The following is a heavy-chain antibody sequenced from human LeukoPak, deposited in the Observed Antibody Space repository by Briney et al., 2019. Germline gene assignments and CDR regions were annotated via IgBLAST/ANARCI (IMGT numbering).Heavy chain of an antibody. CDR3: ARRAGAYSHPYDY. CDR1: GFTFSSYS. D-gene: IGHD4/OR15-4a*01. Sequence: PGGSLRLSCAASGFTFSSYSMNWVRQAPGKGLEWVSAISGGGGSTYYADSVKGRFTISRDNSKNTLYLQMNSLRAEDTAVYYCARRAGAYSHPYDYWGQGTLVTVSS. J-gene: IGHJ4*02. V-gene: IGHV3-23*01. CDR2: ISGGGGST.